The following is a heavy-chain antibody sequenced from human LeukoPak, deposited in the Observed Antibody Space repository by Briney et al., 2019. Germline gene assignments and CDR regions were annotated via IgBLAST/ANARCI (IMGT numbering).Heavy chain of an antibody. CDR2: IYTSGST. Sequence: KPSETLSLTCTVSGESISSFYWTWIRQPAGKGLEWIGRIYTSGSTNYNPSLKSRVTMSVDTSKNQFSLKLSSVTAADTAVYYCARDGGIAAAGGFSGSPFDPWGQGTLVTVSS. CDR3: ARDGGIAAAGGFSGSPFDP. J-gene: IGHJ5*02. V-gene: IGHV4-4*07. D-gene: IGHD6-13*01. CDR1: GESISSFY.